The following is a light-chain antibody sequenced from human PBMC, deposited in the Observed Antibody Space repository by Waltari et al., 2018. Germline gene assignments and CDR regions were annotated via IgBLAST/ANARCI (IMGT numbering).Light chain of an antibody. CDR1: ALPKKY. J-gene: IGLJ2*01. V-gene: IGLV3-10*01. CDR2: EDT. Sequence: SYELTQPPSVSVSPGQTARNTCSGDALPKKYAYWYQQKSGTAPVLVIYEDTKRPSGIPERFSGSSSGTMANLTISGAQVEDEADYYCYSTDSSGHERVFGGGTKLTVL. CDR3: YSTDSSGHERV.